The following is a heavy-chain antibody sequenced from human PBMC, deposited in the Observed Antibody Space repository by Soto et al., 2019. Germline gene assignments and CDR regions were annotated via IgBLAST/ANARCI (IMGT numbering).Heavy chain of an antibody. V-gene: IGHV4-59*01. Sequence: PSETLSLTCTVSGGSISRYYWSWIRQSPGKGLEWIGYMYYSGSTNYNPSLKSRVTISIDTSRNQFSLKLSSVTAADTAVYYCARGTFGVVKDWGQGTLVTVSS. D-gene: IGHD3-3*01. J-gene: IGHJ4*02. CDR1: GGSISRYY. CDR3: ARGTFGVVKD. CDR2: MYYSGST.